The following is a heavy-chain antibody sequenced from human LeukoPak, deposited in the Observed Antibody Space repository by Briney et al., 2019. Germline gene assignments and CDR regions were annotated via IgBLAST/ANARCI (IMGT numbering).Heavy chain of an antibody. Sequence: ASVKVSCTASGYTFTTYDINWVRQATGQGLEWMGWMNPNSGYTGYAQKFQGRVTITRDTSISTAYMELSSLRSEDTAVYYCARVAGSIDYWGQGTLVTVSS. V-gene: IGHV1-8*03. CDR2: MNPNSGYT. CDR1: GYTFTTYD. D-gene: IGHD6-19*01. J-gene: IGHJ4*02. CDR3: ARVAGSIDY.